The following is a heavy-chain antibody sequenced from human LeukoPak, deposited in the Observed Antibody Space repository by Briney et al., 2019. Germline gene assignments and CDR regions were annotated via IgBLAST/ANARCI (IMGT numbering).Heavy chain of an antibody. Sequence: PSQTLSLTCTVSGGSISSGGYYWSWIRQHPGEGLEWIGCIYYSGSTYYNPSLKSRVTISVDTSKNQFSLKLSSMTAADTAVYYCARGRGAARQYNWFDPWGQGTLVTVSS. CDR2: IYYSGST. V-gene: IGHV4-31*03. CDR3: ARGRGAARQYNWFDP. J-gene: IGHJ5*02. D-gene: IGHD6-6*01. CDR1: GGSISSGGYY.